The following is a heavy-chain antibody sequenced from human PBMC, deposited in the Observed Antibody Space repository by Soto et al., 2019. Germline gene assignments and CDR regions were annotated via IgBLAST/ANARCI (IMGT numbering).Heavy chain of an antibody. CDR3: VKGAWLDY. CDR2: IRGSSGST. Sequence: EVQLLESGGGLVQPGGSLRLSCAASGFTFSTFDMTWVRQPPGKGLEWVSLIRGSSGSTYYADSVKGRFTISKDISKNTLYLHMNSLRAEDTALYFCVKGAWLDYWGQGNMVTVSS. J-gene: IGHJ4*02. V-gene: IGHV3-23*01. CDR1: GFTFSTFD.